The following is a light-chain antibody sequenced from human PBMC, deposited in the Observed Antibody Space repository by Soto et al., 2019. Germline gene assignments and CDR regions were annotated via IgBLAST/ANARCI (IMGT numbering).Light chain of an antibody. Sequence: EIVLTQSPGTLSLSPGERATLSCRASQSVSSNYLAWYQQKPGQAPRLLIYGASSRATGIPDRFSGSGSGTDFTLTISRLEPEDVAVYYCQQYGSSRTFGGGTKVELK. CDR1: QSVSSNY. CDR3: QQYGSSRT. J-gene: IGKJ4*01. CDR2: GAS. V-gene: IGKV3-20*01.